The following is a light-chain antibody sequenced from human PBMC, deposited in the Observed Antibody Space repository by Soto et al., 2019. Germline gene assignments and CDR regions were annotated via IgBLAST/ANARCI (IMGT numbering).Light chain of an antibody. CDR3: SSYTSSSTLVV. CDR1: SSDVGGYNY. J-gene: IGLJ2*01. V-gene: IGLV2-14*01. Sequence: QSALTQPASASGFPGQSITISCTGTSSDVGGYNYVSWYQQHPGKAPKLMIYDVSNRPSGVSNRFSGSKSGNTASLTISGLQAEDEADYYCSSYTSSSTLVVFGGGTKVTVL. CDR2: DVS.